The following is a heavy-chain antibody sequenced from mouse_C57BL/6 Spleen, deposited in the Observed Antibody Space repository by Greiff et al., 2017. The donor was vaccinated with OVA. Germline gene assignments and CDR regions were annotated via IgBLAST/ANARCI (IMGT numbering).Heavy chain of an antibody. V-gene: IGHV1-85*01. CDR2: IYPRDGST. Sequence: QVQLQQSGPELVKPGASVKLSCKASGYTFTSYDINWVKQRPGQGLEWIGWIYPRDGSTKYNEKFKGKATLTVDTSSSTAYMELHSLTSEDSAVYFCAGSPFITTGVAHYYAMDYWGQGTSVTVSS. J-gene: IGHJ4*01. CDR1: GYTFTSYD. D-gene: IGHD1-1*01. CDR3: AGSPFITTGVAHYYAMDY.